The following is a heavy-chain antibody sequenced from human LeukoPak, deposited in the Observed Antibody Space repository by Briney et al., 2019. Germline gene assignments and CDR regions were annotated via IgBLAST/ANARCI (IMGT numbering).Heavy chain of an antibody. D-gene: IGHD5-18*01. CDR3: ARARYPHTAMVVSKFLSTTHFDY. CDR2: INHSGST. CDR1: GGSVSGYY. Sequence: SETLSLTCAVYGGSVSGYYWSWIRHPPGKGREWIGEINHSGSTNYNPSRKGRDTISVDTSRDQFSLKLSSVTAPDTAVYYCARARYPHTAMVVSKFLSTTHFDYWGQGTLVTVSS. J-gene: IGHJ4*02. V-gene: IGHV4-34*01.